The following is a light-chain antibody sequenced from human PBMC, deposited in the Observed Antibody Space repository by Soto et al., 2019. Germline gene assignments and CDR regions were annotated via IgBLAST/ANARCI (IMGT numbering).Light chain of an antibody. CDR2: KAS. V-gene: IGKV1-5*03. J-gene: IGKJ1*01. Sequence: IQLTQFPSSLSASVGDRVTITYLASQTISSWLAWYQQKPGKAPKLLIYKASTLKSGVPSRFSGSGSGTEFTLTISSLQPDDFATYYCQHYNSYSEAFGQGTKVDIK. CDR1: QTISSW. CDR3: QHYNSYSEA.